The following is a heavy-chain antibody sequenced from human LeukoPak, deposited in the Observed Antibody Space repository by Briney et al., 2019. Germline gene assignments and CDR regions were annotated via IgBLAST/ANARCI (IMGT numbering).Heavy chain of an antibody. J-gene: IGHJ4*02. D-gene: IGHD2-15*01. CDR3: ARARSGIPFPLDY. CDR2: MNPNSGNT. Sequence: GASVKVSCKASGYAFTSYDINWVRQATGQGLEWMGWMNPNSGNTGYAQKFQGRVTMTRNTSISTAYMELSSLRSEDTAVYYCARARSGIPFPLDYWGQGTLVTVSS. V-gene: IGHV1-8*01. CDR1: GYAFTSYD.